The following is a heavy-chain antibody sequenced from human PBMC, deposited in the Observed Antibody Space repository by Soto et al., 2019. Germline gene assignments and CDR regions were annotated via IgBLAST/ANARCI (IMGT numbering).Heavy chain of an antibody. CDR2: IDNAGTDS. V-gene: IGHV3-74*01. Sequence: EVQLVESRGGLVQPGGSLRLSCAASGFTLSGRSMHWVRHAPGKGLVWVSGIDNAGTDSTYADSVKGRFTSSRDNAKNMLYLQMNSLSVEDTAVYYCARGWFGPDVWGKGTTVTVSS. CDR3: ARGWFGPDV. CDR1: GFTLSGRS. J-gene: IGHJ6*04. D-gene: IGHD3-10*01.